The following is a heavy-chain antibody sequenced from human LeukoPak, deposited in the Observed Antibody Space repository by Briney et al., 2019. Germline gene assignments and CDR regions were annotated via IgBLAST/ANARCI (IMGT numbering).Heavy chain of an antibody. CDR2: INHSGST. J-gene: IGHJ6*03. V-gene: IGHV4-34*01. D-gene: IGHD6-6*01. CDR3: ARDRSSSSGRYYYYYMDV. CDR1: GGSFSGYY. Sequence: SETLSLTCAVYGGSFSGYYWSWIRQPPGKGLEWIGEINHSGSTNYNPSLKSRVTISVDTSKNQFSLKLSSVTAADTAVYYCARDRSSSSGRYYYYYMDVWGKGTTVTVPS.